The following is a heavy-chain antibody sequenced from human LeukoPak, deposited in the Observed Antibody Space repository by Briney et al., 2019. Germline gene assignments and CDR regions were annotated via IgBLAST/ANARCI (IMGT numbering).Heavy chain of an antibody. V-gene: IGHV1-2*02. CDR2: INPNSGGT. CDR1: GYTFTGYY. Sequence: ASVKVSCKASGYTFTGYYMHGVRQAPGQGLEWMGWINPNSGGTNYAQTFQGRVTMTRDTSISTAYMELSRLRSDDTAVYYCARGSGIAVAGTPGYWGQGTLVTVSS. CDR3: ARGSGIAVAGTPGY. J-gene: IGHJ4*02. D-gene: IGHD6-19*01.